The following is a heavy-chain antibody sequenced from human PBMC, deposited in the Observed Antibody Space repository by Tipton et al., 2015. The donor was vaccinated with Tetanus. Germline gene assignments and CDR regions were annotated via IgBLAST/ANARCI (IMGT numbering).Heavy chain of an antibody. CDR3: ARDERYGDYAY. J-gene: IGHJ4*02. Sequence: TLSLTCTVSGASVRSESYYWSWIRQPPGKGLEWIGYIYFNGTTKYNPALKSRVTISVDTSKDQFSLKLTSVTAADTAVYYCARDERYGDYAYWGQGALVTVSS. D-gene: IGHD4-17*01. V-gene: IGHV4-61*01. CDR1: GASVRSESYY. CDR2: IYFNGTT.